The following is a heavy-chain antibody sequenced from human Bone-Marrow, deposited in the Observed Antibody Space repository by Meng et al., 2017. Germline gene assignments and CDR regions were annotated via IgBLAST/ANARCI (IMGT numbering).Heavy chain of an antibody. D-gene: IGHD3-3*01. CDR1: GGSFSGFY. Sequence: QVQLRQWGAGLLKPSETLSLTCAVYGGSFSGFYWNWFRQPPGKGLEWIAEINHSGSTNINPSLKSRVTISVDKSKNQFSLKLSFVTAADTALYYCARRITIFGDLITDYFDYWGQGTLVTVSS. V-gene: IGHV4-34*01. CDR3: ARRITIFGDLITDYFDY. CDR2: INHSGST. J-gene: IGHJ4*02.